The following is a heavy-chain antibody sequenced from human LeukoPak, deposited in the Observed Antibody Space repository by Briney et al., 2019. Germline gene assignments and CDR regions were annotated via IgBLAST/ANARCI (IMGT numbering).Heavy chain of an antibody. Sequence: SETLSLTCTVSGGSISSSSYYWGWIRQPPGKGLEWIGSIYYSGSTYYNPSLKSRVTISVDTSKNQFSLKLSSVTAADTAVYYCARGSYNWNYVCWFDPWGQGTLVTVSS. D-gene: IGHD1-7*01. CDR3: ARGSYNWNYVCWFDP. CDR1: GGSISSSSYY. V-gene: IGHV4-39*07. J-gene: IGHJ5*02. CDR2: IYYSGST.